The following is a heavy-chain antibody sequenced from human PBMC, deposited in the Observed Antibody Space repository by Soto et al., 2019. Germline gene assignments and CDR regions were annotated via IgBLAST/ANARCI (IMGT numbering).Heavy chain of an antibody. CDR2: MFSNGDT. D-gene: IGHD1-1*01. V-gene: IGHV3-66*01. J-gene: IGHJ4*02. CDR1: GFTVSNNY. Sequence: ELQLVASGGGLVQPGGSLRLSCAASGFTVSNNYVRWVRQAPGKGLEWVSLMFSNGDTRYADSVKGRFTISRDSSSNTLYLQMNSLRVEDTAVYYCARAGTYNWVGGQGIHVTVSS. CDR3: ARAGTYNWV.